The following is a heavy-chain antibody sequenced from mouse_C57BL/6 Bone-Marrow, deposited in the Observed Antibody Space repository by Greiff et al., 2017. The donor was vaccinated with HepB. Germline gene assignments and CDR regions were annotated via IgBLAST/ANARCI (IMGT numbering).Heavy chain of an antibody. CDR1: GYTFTSYW. D-gene: IGHD2-2*01. V-gene: IGHV1-64*01. CDR2: IHPNSGST. Sequence: QVQLKQPGAELVKPGASVKLSCKASGYTFTSYWMHWVKQRPGQGLEWIGMIHPNSGSTNYNEKFKSKATLTVDKSSSTAYMQLSSLTSEDSAVYYCARRDYGYDGDYAMDYWGQGTSVTVSS. CDR3: ARRDYGYDGDYAMDY. J-gene: IGHJ4*01.